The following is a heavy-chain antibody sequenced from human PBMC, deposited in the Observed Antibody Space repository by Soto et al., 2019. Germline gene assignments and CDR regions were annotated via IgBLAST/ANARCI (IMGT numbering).Heavy chain of an antibody. CDR2: ISAYNGNT. V-gene: IGHV1-18*01. J-gene: IGHJ6*01. CDR1: GYTFTSYG. D-gene: IGHD6-13*01. CDR3: ARFDSSSWYGQNYYGVDV. Sequence: ASVKVSFKASGYTFTSYGISWVRQAPGQGLEWMGWISAYNGNTNYAQKLQGRVTMTTDTSTSTAYMELRSLRSDDTAVYYCARFDSSSWYGQNYYGVDVWGQGTTVTVSS.